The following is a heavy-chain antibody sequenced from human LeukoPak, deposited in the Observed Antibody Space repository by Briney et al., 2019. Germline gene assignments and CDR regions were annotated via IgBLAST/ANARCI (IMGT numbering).Heavy chain of an antibody. CDR1: GFVFSAYN. J-gene: IGHJ4*02. V-gene: IGHV3-33*01. D-gene: IGHD6-19*01. CDR3: ASLRRDSSGWYYFDY. Sequence: GSLRLSCVASGFVFSAYNIHWVRQAPGKGLEWVAVVWSDGGRKYYADSVKGRFTISRDNSKNALFLQMNSLRAEDTAVYYCASLRRDSSGWYYFDYWGQGTLVTVSS. CDR2: VWSDGGRK.